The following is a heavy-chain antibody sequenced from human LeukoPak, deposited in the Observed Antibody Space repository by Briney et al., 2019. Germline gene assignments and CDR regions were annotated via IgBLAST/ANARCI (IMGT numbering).Heavy chain of an antibody. CDR3: ARDSNNYYFGYFDY. Sequence: PGGSLRLSCAASGFTFSSYAIHWVRQAPGKGLEWVTVISNDGSKKSYADSVKGRFIISRDNSKNTVYLQMSSLRPEDTAIYYCARDSNNYYFGYFDYWGQGTLVTVSS. J-gene: IGHJ4*02. V-gene: IGHV3-30*15. CDR2: ISNDGSKK. D-gene: IGHD3-22*01. CDR1: GFTFSSYA.